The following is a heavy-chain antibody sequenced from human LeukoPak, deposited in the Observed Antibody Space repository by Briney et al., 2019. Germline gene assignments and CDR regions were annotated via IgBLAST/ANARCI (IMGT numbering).Heavy chain of an antibody. CDR3: ARGAKSDYGTGY. J-gene: IGHJ4*02. Sequence: SVKVSCKASGGTFSSYAISWVRQALGQGLEWMGEIIPIFGTANYAQKFQGRVTITADESTSTAYMELSSLRSEDTAVYYCARGAKSDYGTGYWGQGTLVTVSS. V-gene: IGHV1-69*13. CDR2: IIPIFGTA. CDR1: GGTFSSYA. D-gene: IGHD4-17*01.